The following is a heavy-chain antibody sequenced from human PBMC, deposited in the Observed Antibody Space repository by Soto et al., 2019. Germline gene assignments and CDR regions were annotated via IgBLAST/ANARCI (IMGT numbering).Heavy chain of an antibody. D-gene: IGHD5-12*01. J-gene: IGHJ4*02. CDR1: GFTFSSYG. Sequence: GGSLRLSCAASGFTFSSYGMHWVRQAPGKGLEWVAVISYDGSNKYYADSVKGRFTISRDNSKNTLYLQMNSLRAEDTAVYYCAKDRTQGRDGYNLGYWGQGTLVTVSS. V-gene: IGHV3-30*18. CDR3: AKDRTQGRDGYNLGY. CDR2: ISYDGSNK.